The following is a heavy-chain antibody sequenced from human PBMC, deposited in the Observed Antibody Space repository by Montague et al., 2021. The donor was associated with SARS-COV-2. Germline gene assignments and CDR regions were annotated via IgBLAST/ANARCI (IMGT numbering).Heavy chain of an antibody. CDR3: ARVPRNYDFWSGFYDAFDI. CDR1: GGSISSYY. D-gene: IGHD3-3*01. CDR2: IYYSGST. V-gene: IGHV4-59*01. Sequence: SETLSLTCTVSGGSISSYYWSWIRQPPGKGLKWIGYIYYSGSTNYNPSLKSRVTISVDTSKNQFSLKLSSVTAADAAVYYCARVPRNYDFWSGFYDAFDIWGQGTMVTVSS. J-gene: IGHJ3*02.